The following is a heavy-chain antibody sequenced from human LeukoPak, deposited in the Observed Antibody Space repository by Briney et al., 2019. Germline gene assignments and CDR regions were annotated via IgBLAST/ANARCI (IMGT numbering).Heavy chain of an antibody. D-gene: IGHD1-26*01. J-gene: IGHJ3*02. CDR2: IWYDGSNK. CDR3: ASVYSPFAFDI. Sequence: GRSLRLSCAASGFTFSSYTIHWVRQAPGKGLEWVAVIWYDGSNKYYADSVKGRFTISRDNSKNTLHLQMNSLRAEDTAVYYCASVYSPFAFDIWGQGTMVTVSS. CDR1: GFTFSSYT. V-gene: IGHV3-33*01.